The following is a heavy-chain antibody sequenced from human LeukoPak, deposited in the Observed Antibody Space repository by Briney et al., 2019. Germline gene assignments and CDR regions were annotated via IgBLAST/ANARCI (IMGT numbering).Heavy chain of an antibody. CDR3: ARWWVHGSYYDY. CDR2: IIPIFGTA. Sequence: ASVKVSCKASGGTFSSYAISWVRQAPGQGLEWMGGIIPIFGTANYAQKFQGRVTITADESTSTAYMELSSLRSEDTAVYYCARWWVHGSYYDYWGQGTQVTVSS. CDR1: GGTFSSYA. V-gene: IGHV1-69*01. J-gene: IGHJ4*02. D-gene: IGHD1-26*01.